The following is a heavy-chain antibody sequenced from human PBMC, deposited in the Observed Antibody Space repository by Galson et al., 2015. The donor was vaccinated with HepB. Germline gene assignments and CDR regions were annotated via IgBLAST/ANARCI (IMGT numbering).Heavy chain of an antibody. Sequence: ETLSLTCAVSGGSISSNDWWSWVRQSPGKGLEWIGEVYHSGSTNYNPSLKSRVTISMDKSKNQFSLKLRSVPAADTAVYYCARDGPFRFFQHWGQGTLVTVSS. D-gene: IGHD3-3*01. V-gene: IGHV4-4*02. CDR3: ARDGPFRFFQH. CDR2: VYHSGST. J-gene: IGHJ1*01. CDR1: GGSISSNDW.